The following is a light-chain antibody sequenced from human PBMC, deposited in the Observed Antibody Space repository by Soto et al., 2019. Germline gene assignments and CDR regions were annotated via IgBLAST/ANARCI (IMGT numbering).Light chain of an antibody. CDR1: SSDIGSYDH. CDR3: ISYTDRQSYL. J-gene: IGLJ1*01. CDR2: AVS. Sequence: SVLTQPASVSGSPGQSITISCSGTSSDIGSYDHVAWYQQFPGKSPKPIIYAVSDRPSGVSDRFSGSKSGISASLTISGLQTEDEADYYCISYTDRQSYLFGTGTKVTVL. V-gene: IGLV2-14*03.